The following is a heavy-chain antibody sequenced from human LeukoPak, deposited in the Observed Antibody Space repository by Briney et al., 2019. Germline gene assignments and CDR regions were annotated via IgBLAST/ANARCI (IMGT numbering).Heavy chain of an antibody. CDR2: INSDGSST. CDR1: GFTFSSYW. CDR3: ARDASWSGYPDY. Sequence: GGSLRLFCAASGFTFSSYWMHWVRQAPGKGLVWVSRINSDGSSTNYADSVKGRFTSSRDNAKNTLYLQMNSLRAEDTAVYYCARDASWSGYPDYWGQGTLVTVSS. J-gene: IGHJ4*02. D-gene: IGHD3-3*01. V-gene: IGHV3-74*01.